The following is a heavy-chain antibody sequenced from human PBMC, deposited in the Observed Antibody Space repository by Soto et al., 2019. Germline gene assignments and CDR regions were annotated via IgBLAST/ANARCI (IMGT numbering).Heavy chain of an antibody. D-gene: IGHD3-10*01. CDR3: ARDDKGSGYFDY. J-gene: IGHJ4*02. CDR2: IIPIFGTA. CDR1: GGTFSSYA. Sequence: ASVKVSCKASGGTFSSYAISWVRQAPGQGLEWMGGIIPIFGTANYAQKFQGRVTITADESTSTAYMELSSLRSEDTAVYYCARDDKGSGYFDYWGQGTLVTVSS. V-gene: IGHV1-69*13.